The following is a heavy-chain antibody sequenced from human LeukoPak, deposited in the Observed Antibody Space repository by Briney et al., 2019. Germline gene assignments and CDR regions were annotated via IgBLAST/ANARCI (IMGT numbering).Heavy chain of an antibody. CDR3: AKLPLLYYDFWSGYGQDYMDV. Sequence: SCKASGYTFTGYYMHWVRQAPGKGLEWVAFIRYDGSNKYYADSVKGRFTISRDNSKNTLYLQMNSLRAEDTAVYYCAKLPLLYYDFWSGYGQDYMDVWGKGTTVTVSS. CDR2: IRYDGSNK. CDR1: GYTFTGYY. V-gene: IGHV3-30*02. J-gene: IGHJ6*03. D-gene: IGHD3-3*01.